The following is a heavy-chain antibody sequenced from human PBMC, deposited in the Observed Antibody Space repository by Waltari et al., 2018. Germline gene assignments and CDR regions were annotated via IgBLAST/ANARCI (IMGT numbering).Heavy chain of an antibody. CDR2: INHSGST. Sequence: QVQLQQWGAGLLTPSETLSLTCAVYGGSFSGYYWSWIRQPPGKGLEWIGEINHSGSTNYTPSLKSRVTISVDTSKNQFSLKLSSVTAADTAVYYCARGRKRKSSSWGDYWGQGTLVTVSS. CDR1: GGSFSGYY. V-gene: IGHV4-34*01. CDR3: ARGRKRKSSSWGDY. D-gene: IGHD6-13*01. J-gene: IGHJ4*02.